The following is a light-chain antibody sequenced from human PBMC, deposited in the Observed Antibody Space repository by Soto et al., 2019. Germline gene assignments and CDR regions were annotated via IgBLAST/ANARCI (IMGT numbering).Light chain of an antibody. CDR3: QQVDSYPIT. Sequence: IQLTQSPSSLSASVGDRVTITCRASQGIRNPLAWYQQKPGKGPKLLIYLASTLQSGVPSRFSGSGSGTDFTLPIRSLPPEDFATYYWQQVDSYPITFGQGTRLEIK. V-gene: IGKV1-9*01. J-gene: IGKJ5*01. CDR1: QGIRNP. CDR2: LAS.